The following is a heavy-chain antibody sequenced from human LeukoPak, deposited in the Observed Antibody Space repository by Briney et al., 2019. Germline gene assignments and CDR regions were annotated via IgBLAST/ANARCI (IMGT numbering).Heavy chain of an antibody. CDR1: GLTFSNHG. CDR3: ARVRGPTVASMYFDY. Sequence: PGGSLRLSCEGSGLTFSNHGMIWVRQAPGKGLDWLSYISPRSETSHHAVSVRGRFTISRDDAKSSLYLQMDGLKAEDSAVYFCARVRGPTVASMYFDYWGQGARVSVSS. CDR2: ISPRSETS. J-gene: IGHJ4*02. D-gene: IGHD4-11*01. V-gene: IGHV3-48*04.